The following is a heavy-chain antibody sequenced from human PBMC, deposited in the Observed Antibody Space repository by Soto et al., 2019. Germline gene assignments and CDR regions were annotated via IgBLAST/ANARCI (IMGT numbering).Heavy chain of an antibody. CDR2: INHSGST. Sequence: SETLSLTCAVYGGSFSGYYWSWIRQPPGRGLEWIGEINHSGSTNYNPSLKSRVTISVDTSKNQFSLKLSSVTAADTAVYYCARGRGMDVWGQGTTVTVSS. CDR1: GGSFSGYY. J-gene: IGHJ6*02. V-gene: IGHV4-34*01. CDR3: ARGRGMDV.